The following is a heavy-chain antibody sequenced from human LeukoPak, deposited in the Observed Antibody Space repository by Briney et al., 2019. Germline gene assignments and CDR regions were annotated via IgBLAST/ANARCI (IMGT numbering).Heavy chain of an antibody. J-gene: IGHJ4*02. CDR3: TSAGSYWVDS. D-gene: IGHD3-10*01. Sequence: SETLSLTCTVSGGSISSSSYYWGWIRQPPGKGLEWIGSTYYRGSTYYNPSLESRVSISLDTSKNQFSLKLSSVTAADVAVYYCTSAGSYWVDSWGQGTLVTVSS. CDR1: GGSISSSSYY. CDR2: TYYRGST. V-gene: IGHV4-39*01.